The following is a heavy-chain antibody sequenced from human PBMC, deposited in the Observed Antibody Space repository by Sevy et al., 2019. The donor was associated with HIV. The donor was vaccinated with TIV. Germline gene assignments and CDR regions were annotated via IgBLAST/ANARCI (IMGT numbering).Heavy chain of an antibody. CDR2: IYSSDRT. D-gene: IGHD3-22*01. CDR3: ARDRVTYYYDSSGYYTSRYGMDV. CDR1: GFTVSDNH. J-gene: IGHJ6*02. V-gene: IGHV3-53*01. Sequence: GGSLRLSCAASGFTVSDNHMNWVRQAPGKGLEWVSVIYSSDRTDYADSVKGRFTVSRDNAKNMLYLQMNSLRAEDTAVNYCARDRVTYYYDSSGYYTSRYGMDVWGQGTTVTVSS.